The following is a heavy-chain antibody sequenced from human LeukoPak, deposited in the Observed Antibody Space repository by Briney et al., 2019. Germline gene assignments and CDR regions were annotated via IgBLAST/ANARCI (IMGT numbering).Heavy chain of an antibody. J-gene: IGHJ4*02. CDR3: AKDRDWGGPHYFDY. CDR2: ISGSGGST. D-gene: IGHD7-27*01. Sequence: PGGSLRLSCAAAGFTFSSYAMSWVRQAPGKGLEWGLAISGSGGSTYYADSVKGRFTISRDNSKNTLYLQMNSLRAEDTAVYYCAKDRDWGGPHYFDYWGQGTLVTVSS. CDR1: GFTFSSYA. V-gene: IGHV3-23*01.